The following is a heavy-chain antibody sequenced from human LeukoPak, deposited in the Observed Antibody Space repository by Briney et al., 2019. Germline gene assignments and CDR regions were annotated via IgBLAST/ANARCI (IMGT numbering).Heavy chain of an antibody. D-gene: IGHD2-21*02. CDR2: IYYSGST. Sequence: ASETLSLTCTVSGGSISSYYWSWIRRPPGKGLEWIGYIYYSGSTNYNPSLKSRVTISVDTSKNQFSLKLSSVTAADTAVYYCARGIVVVTANDAFDIWGQGTMVTVSS. CDR1: GGSISSYY. CDR3: ARGIVVVTANDAFDI. V-gene: IGHV4-59*01. J-gene: IGHJ3*02.